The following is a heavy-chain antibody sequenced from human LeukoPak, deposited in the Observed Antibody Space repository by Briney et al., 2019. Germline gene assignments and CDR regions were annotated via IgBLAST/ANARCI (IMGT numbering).Heavy chain of an antibody. V-gene: IGHV3-11*05. CDR1: GFTFSDYY. Sequence: GGSLRLSCAASGFTFSDYYMTWIRQAPGKGLEWVSYISSSGTFTNYADSVKGRFTISRDSAKKSLYLQMNSLRADDTAVYYCARDMRSGWFAADYWGQGTPVTVSS. CDR2: ISSSGTFT. D-gene: IGHD6-19*01. J-gene: IGHJ4*02. CDR3: ARDMRSGWFAADY.